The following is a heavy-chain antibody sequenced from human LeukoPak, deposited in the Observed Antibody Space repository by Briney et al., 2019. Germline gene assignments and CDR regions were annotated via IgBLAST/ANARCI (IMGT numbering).Heavy chain of an antibody. Sequence: GGSLRLSCAASGFTFSSYWMSWVRQAPGKGLEWVANIKQDGSEKYYVDSVKGRFTISRDNAKNSLYLQMNSLRGENTAVYYCANGEFGGGPSCYGIFAHGGQEILVTASS. CDR3: ANGEFGGGPSCYGIFAH. V-gene: IGHV3-7*01. D-gene: IGHD2-2*01. J-gene: IGHJ4*02. CDR1: GFTFSSYW. CDR2: IKQDGSEK.